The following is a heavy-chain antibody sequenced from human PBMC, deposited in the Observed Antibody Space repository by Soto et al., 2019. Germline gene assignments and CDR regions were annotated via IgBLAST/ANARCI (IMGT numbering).Heavy chain of an antibody. Sequence: ITLKESGPTLVKPTQTLTLTCTVSGFSLNTGGVGVGWVRQPRGKAMEWLALIYWDDDERYRPSLRSRLNITKDSINNQVVLTMTNMYPEDSATYYCGRNWRYYGGDYYYGMDSWGQGTTVTVSS. CDR3: GRNWRYYGGDYYYGMDS. CDR2: IYWDDDE. D-gene: IGHD3-10*01. J-gene: IGHJ6*02. CDR1: GFSLNTGGVG. V-gene: IGHV2-5*02.